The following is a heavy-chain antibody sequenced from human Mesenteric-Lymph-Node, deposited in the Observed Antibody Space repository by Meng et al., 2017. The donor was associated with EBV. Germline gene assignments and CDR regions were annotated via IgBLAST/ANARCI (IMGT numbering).Heavy chain of an antibody. Sequence: QITLKESGPTLVKPTXTLTLTCPFSGFSLSTYAVGVGWIPQPPGKALEWLALIYWDDDERYSPSLKSRLTITKDTSINQVVLTMANMDPVDTATYYCVHGRGGGNSAIFDYWGQGTLVTVSS. CDR2: IYWDDDE. J-gene: IGHJ4*02. CDR3: VHGRGGGNSAIFDY. V-gene: IGHV2-5*02. D-gene: IGHD4-23*01. CDR1: GFSLSTYAVG.